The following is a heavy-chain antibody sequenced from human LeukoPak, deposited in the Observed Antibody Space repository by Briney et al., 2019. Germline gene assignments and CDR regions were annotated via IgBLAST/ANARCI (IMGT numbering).Heavy chain of an antibody. CDR2: TSGRGDKT. J-gene: IGHJ4*02. D-gene: IGHD1-14*01. V-gene: IGHV3-23*01. CDR3: AKRVQDNAGPFHY. Sequence: GGSLRLSCAASGFTYRDSAMSWVRQAPGKGLEWVAGTSGRGDKTYYADSVMGRSTISRDNSKNTLRLRMSRVRDEDTAIYYCAKRVQDNAGPFHYWGQGTLASVSS. CDR1: GFTYRDSA.